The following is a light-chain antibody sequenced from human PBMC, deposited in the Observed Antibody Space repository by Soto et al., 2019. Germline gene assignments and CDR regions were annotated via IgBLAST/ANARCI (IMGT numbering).Light chain of an antibody. CDR1: SSDVGGYNY. CDR2: EVS. CDR3: SSYAGSDSV. Sequence: QCVLSQPPPASGSPGQSVTIPCTASSSDVGGYNYVSWYQQHPGEAPKLMSYEVSKRPSGVPDRLSGSKSGNTASLTVSGIQAGDEADYYCSSYAGSDSVVGPGTKV. V-gene: IGLV2-8*01. J-gene: IGLJ1*01.